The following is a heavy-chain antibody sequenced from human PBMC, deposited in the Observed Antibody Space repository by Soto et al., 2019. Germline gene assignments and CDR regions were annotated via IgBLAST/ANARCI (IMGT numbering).Heavy chain of an antibody. Sequence: LSLTCVVSGGPISGDDLYWSLILHLPGKGLEWIANVYHTGTTYYNPSLKSRVSMSVDTSQNQFSLILASVTAADTAVYYCARALVTDYNSRDYHYYFAMDVWGQGTSVPVSS. CDR2: VYHTGTT. V-gene: IGHV4-31*02. CDR3: ARALVTDYNSRDYHYYFAMDV. J-gene: IGHJ6*02. D-gene: IGHD3-22*01. CDR1: GGPISGDDLY.